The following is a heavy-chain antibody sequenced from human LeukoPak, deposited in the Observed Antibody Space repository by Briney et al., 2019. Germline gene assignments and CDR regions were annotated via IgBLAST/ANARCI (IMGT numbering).Heavy chain of an antibody. CDR3: ARDGYSSGWAPDY. J-gene: IGHJ4*02. CDR2: IYTSGST. CDR1: GVSITSHY. D-gene: IGHD6-19*01. V-gene: IGHV4-4*07. Sequence: SETLSLTCTVSGVSITSHYWSWIRQPPGKGLEWIGRIYTSGSTNYNPSLKSRVTMSVDTSKNQFSLKLSSVTAADTAVYYCARDGYSSGWAPDYWGQGTLVTVSS.